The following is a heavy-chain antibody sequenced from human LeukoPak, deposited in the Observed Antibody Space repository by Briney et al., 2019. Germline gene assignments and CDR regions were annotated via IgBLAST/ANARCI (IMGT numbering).Heavy chain of an antibody. V-gene: IGHV4-59*06. D-gene: IGHD3-10*01. Sequence: SETLSLTCTVSGGSISSYYWSWIRQPAGKGLEWIGYIYYSGSTYYNPSLKSRVTISVDTSKNQFSLKLSSVTAADTAVYYCARGTVLLWFGELSRFVDYWGQGTLVTVSS. CDR2: IYYSGST. CDR3: ARGTVLLWFGELSRFVDY. CDR1: GGSISSYY. J-gene: IGHJ4*02.